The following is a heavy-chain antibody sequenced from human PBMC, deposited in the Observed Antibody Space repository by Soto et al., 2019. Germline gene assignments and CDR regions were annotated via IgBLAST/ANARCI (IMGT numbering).Heavy chain of an antibody. V-gene: IGHV1-69*13. J-gene: IGHJ4*02. CDR2: IIPIFGTA. D-gene: IGHD6-6*01. CDR1: GGTFSSYA. CDR3: NLIAARPSHFFDY. Sequence: ASVKVSCKASGGTFSSYAISWVRQAPGQGLEWMGGIIPIFGTANYAQKFQGRVTITADESTSTAYMELSSLRSEDTAVYYCNLIAARPSHFFDYWGQGTLVTVSS.